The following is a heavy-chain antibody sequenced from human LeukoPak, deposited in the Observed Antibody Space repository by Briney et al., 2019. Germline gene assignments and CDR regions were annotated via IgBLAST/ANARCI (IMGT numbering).Heavy chain of an antibody. CDR1: GGSISSYY. J-gene: IGHJ6*02. V-gene: IGHV4-59*01. CDR3: ARANGYYYGMDV. CDR2: IYYSGST. Sequence: SETLSLTCTVSGGSISSYYWSWIRQPPGKGLEWIGYIYYSGSTNYNPSLKSRVTISVDTSKNQFSLRLSSVTAADTAVYYCARANGYYYGMDVWGQGTTVTVSS. D-gene: IGHD4/OR15-4a*01.